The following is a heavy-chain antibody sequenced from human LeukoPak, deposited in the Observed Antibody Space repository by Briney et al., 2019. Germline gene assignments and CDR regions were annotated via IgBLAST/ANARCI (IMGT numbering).Heavy chain of an antibody. V-gene: IGHV4-59*01. CDR3: AVGWNWFDP. Sequence: SETLSLTCTVSRGSISSYYWSWIRQPPGKGLEWIGYIYNNENTNYNPSLKSRVTMSVDTSKNQFSLKVNSVTAADTAVYYCAVGWNWFDPWGQGTLVTVSS. CDR2: IYNNENT. D-gene: IGHD6-19*01. J-gene: IGHJ5*02. CDR1: RGSISSYY.